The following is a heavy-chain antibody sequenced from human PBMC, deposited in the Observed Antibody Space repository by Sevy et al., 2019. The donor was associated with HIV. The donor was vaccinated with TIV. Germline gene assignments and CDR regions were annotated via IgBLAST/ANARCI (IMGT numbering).Heavy chain of an antibody. D-gene: IGHD2-21*02. CDR1: GFTFSDYD. J-gene: IGHJ4*02. CDR2: MSHDGNYK. CDR3: ARLFSCGGDCYYLGY. V-gene: IGHV3-30*04. Sequence: GGSLRLSCAASGFTFSDYDMHWVRQAPGKGLEWVAVMSHDGNYKNHADSVKVRFTISRDNFKNTLYLQMNSLRVEDTAVYFCARLFSCGGDCYYLGYWGQGAPVTVSS.